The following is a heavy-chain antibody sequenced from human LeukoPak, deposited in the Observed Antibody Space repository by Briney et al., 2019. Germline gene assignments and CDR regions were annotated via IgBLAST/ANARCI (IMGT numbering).Heavy chain of an antibody. J-gene: IGHJ4*02. D-gene: IGHD3-3*01. CDR3: ARETSFRYYDIWSGWDY. CDR1: GDSVSSNSAA. V-gene: IGHV6-1*01. Sequence: SQTLSLTCAISGDSVSSNSAAWNWIRQSPSRGLEWLGRTFYRSKWYNDYAVSVKSRITISPDTSKNQVSLQLNSVTPEDTAVYYCARETSFRYYDIWSGWDYWGQGTLVTVSS. CDR2: TFYRSKWYN.